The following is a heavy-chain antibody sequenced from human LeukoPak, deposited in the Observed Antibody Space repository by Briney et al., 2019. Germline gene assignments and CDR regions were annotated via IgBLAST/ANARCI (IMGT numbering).Heavy chain of an antibody. J-gene: IGHJ4*02. CDR1: GGSMSPCH. Sequence: SETLSLTCTVSGGSMSPCHWGWIRQPPGKGLEWTGYIYYSGSTNYNPSLNSRATISVDTSKNQFSLRLSSVTAADTAIYYCARAVSGRFDYWGQGTLITVSS. D-gene: IGHD6-19*01. CDR2: IYYSGST. CDR3: ARAVSGRFDY. V-gene: IGHV4-59*08.